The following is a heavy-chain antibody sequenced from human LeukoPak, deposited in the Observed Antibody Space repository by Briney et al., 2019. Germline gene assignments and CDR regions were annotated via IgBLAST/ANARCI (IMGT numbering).Heavy chain of an antibody. CDR2: IWYDGSNK. Sequence: PGGSLRLSCAASGFTFSSYGMHWVRQAPGKGLEWVAVIWYDGSNKYYADSVKGRFTISRDNSKNTLYLQTNSLRAEDTAVYYCARDVYDSSGVYYFDYWGQGTLVTVSS. V-gene: IGHV3-33*01. D-gene: IGHD3-22*01. CDR3: ARDVYDSSGVYYFDY. CDR1: GFTFSSYG. J-gene: IGHJ4*02.